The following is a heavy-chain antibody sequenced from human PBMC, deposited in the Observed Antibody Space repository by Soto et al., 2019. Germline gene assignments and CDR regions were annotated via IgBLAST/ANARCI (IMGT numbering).Heavy chain of an antibody. J-gene: IGHJ5*02. V-gene: IGHV3-7*01. CDR2: IKQDGSEK. CDR3: AREEADSSADLIDP. D-gene: IGHD6-19*01. Sequence: EVQLVESGGGLVQPGGSLRLSCAASGFTFSSYWMSWVRQAPGKGLEWVANIKQDGSEKYYVDSVKGRFTISSDNAKNALYLQMNSLRAEDTAVYYCAREEADSSADLIDPWGQGTLVTVSS. CDR1: GFTFSSYW.